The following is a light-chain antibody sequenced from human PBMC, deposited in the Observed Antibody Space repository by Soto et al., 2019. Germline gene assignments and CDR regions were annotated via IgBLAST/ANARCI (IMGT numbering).Light chain of an antibody. J-gene: IGKJ5*01. V-gene: IGKV3-20*01. CDR2: GAS. Sequence: EIVLTHSPGTLSLSPCERATLSSSVSQSVSSRYLAWYQQKPGQAPRLLIFGASSRATGIPDRFSGSGSGTDFTLIISRLEPEDFAVYYCQQYGSSLITFGQGTRLEIK. CDR3: QQYGSSLIT. CDR1: QSVSSRY.